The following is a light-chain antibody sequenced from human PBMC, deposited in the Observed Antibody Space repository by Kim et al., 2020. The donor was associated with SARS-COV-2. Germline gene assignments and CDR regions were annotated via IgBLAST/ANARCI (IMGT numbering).Light chain of an antibody. CDR2: DAS. Sequence: SLSHGERATLSCRASQSVSSYLAWYQQNPGQAPRLLIYDASNRATGIPARFSGSGSGTDFTLTISSLEPEDFAVYYCQQRSNWLTFGGGTKVDIK. CDR1: QSVSSY. V-gene: IGKV3-11*01. CDR3: QQRSNWLT. J-gene: IGKJ4*01.